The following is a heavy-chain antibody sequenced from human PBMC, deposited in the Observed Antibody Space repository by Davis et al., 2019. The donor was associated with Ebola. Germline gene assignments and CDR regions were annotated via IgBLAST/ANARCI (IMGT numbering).Heavy chain of an antibody. CDR2: INTDGSGT. V-gene: IGHV3-74*01. CDR1: GFTFSSSW. CDR3: ARVTWIQQIGADY. D-gene: IGHD5-18*01. Sequence: GESLKNSCAASGFTFSSSWMHWVRQAPGKGLVWVSRINTDGSGTDYADSVKGRFTISRDNAKNTLYLQMNSLRAEDTAVYYCARVTWIQQIGADYWGQGTLVTVSS. J-gene: IGHJ4*02.